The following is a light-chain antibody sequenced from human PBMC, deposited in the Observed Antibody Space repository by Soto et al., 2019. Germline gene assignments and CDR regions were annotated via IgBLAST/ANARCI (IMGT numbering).Light chain of an antibody. J-gene: IGKJ1*01. CDR2: GAS. CDR1: QSISNN. V-gene: IGKV3-15*01. CDR3: QQYNNWWT. Sequence: EIVMTQSPATLSVSPGERATLSCRASQSISNNLGWYHQRPGQAPRLLIYGASTRATGIPARFSGSGSGTEFTLTISSLQSEDFAVYYCQQYNNWWTFGQGTRVEIK.